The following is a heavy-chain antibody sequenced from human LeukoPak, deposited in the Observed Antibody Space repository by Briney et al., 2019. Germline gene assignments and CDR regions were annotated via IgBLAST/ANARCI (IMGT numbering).Heavy chain of an antibody. J-gene: IGHJ4*02. CDR2: ISSSGSTI. CDR1: GFTFSDYY. D-gene: IGHD3-3*01. CDR3: ARETIFGVVIYFDY. V-gene: IGHV3-11*04. Sequence: GGSLRLSCAASGFTFSDYYMSWIRQAPGKGLEWVSYISSSGSTIYYADSVKGQFTISRDNAKNSLYLQMNSLRAEDTAVYYCARETIFGVVIYFDYWGQGTLVTVSS.